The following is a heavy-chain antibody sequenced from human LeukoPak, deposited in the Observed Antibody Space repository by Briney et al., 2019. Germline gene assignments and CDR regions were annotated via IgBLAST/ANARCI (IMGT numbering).Heavy chain of an antibody. V-gene: IGHV1-2*06. CDR2: INPNSGGT. CDR1: GYTFTGYY. J-gene: IGHJ1*01. CDR3: ASSGEATVTDAEYFQH. D-gene: IGHD4-17*01. Sequence: GASVKVSCKASGYTFTGYYMHWVRQAPGQGLEWMGRINPNSGGTNYAQKFQGRVSMTRDTSISTAYMELSRLRSDDTAVYYCASSGEATVTDAEYFQHWGQGTLVTVSS.